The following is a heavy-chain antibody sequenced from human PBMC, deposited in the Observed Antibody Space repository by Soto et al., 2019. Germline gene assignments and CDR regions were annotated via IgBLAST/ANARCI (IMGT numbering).Heavy chain of an antibody. CDR2: IYYSGST. Sequence: SETLSLTCTVSGGSISSYYWSWIRQPPGKGLEWIGYIYYSGSTNYNPSLKSRVTISVDTSKNQFSLKLTSVTAADTAVYYCAAGGGLPRYYWGQGTLVTVSS. CDR3: AAGGGLPRYY. V-gene: IGHV4-59*01. CDR1: GGSISSYY. D-gene: IGHD5-12*01. J-gene: IGHJ4*02.